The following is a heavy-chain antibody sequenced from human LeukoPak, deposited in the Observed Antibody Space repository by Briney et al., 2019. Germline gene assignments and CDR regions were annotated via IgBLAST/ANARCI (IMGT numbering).Heavy chain of an antibody. CDR1: GGSISSYY. CDR2: IYYSGTT. Sequence: PSETLSLTCTVSGGSISSYYWSWFRQPPGKGLEWIGYIYYSGTTNYNPSLRTRVTISVDASRNQFSLNLSSVTAADTAVYYCARWSGSVTARNYYYYMDVWGEGTTVTVSS. V-gene: IGHV4-59*08. CDR3: ARWSGSVTARNYYYYMDV. D-gene: IGHD6-6*01. J-gene: IGHJ6*03.